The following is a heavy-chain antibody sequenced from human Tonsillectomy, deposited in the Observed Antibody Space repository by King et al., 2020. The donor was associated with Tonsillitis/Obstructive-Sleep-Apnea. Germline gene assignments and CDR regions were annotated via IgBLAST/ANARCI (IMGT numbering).Heavy chain of an antibody. Sequence: VQLVESGGGLVQPGGSLRLSLAASGFTFSTYSMSWVRPAPGKGLDWVGNIKQDRKEKYHGDSVKGRLTISREHAKNSLFLQMNSLRAEDTAVYYCARDFRLYTSGWSEPFDYWGQGTLVTVSS. J-gene: IGHJ4*02. CDR1: GFTFSTYS. CDR2: IKQDRKEK. V-gene: IGHV3-7*04. CDR3: ARDFRLYTSGWSEPFDY. D-gene: IGHD6-19*01.